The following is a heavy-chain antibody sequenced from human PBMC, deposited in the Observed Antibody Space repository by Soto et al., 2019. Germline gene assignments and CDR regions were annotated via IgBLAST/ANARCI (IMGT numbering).Heavy chain of an antibody. D-gene: IGHD3-10*02. V-gene: IGHV1-46*01. CDR1: NDSLSSHF. Sequence: ASVKVSVKASNDSLSSHFIHWVRQAPGEGLEWMGIINPGHNSASYSKKFQGRLTLTSDMTSRTVYMQLSNLRSDDTAVYYCAGAYSRVCSVVADYWGQGTLVTVSS. CDR2: INPGHNSA. J-gene: IGHJ4*02. CDR3: AGAYSRVCSVVADY.